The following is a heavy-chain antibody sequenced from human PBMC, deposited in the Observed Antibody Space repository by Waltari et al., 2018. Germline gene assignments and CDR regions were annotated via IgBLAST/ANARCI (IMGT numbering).Heavy chain of an antibody. D-gene: IGHD3-16*01. Sequence: EVQLLESGGGLVQPGGSPRLSCAASGFTFNNYAMSWVRQAPGKGLECVSVIYSGGTTYYADSVKGRFTISRDNSKNTLYLQMNSLRPEDTAVYHCAKEDFGGVDHWGQGTLVIVSS. J-gene: IGHJ5*02. CDR3: AKEDFGGVDH. CDR1: GFTFNNYA. V-gene: IGHV3-23*03. CDR2: IYSGGTT.